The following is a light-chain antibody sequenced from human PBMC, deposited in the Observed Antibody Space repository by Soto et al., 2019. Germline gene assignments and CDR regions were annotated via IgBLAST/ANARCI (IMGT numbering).Light chain of an antibody. Sequence: QSVLTQPASVSGSPGQSITISCTGTSSDVGGYNYVSWYQQHPGKAPKLMIYDVSNRPSGVSNRFSGSKSGNTASLTISGLQAEDEADYYCSSYTSSSTWVFGGGTQLTVL. V-gene: IGLV2-14*01. CDR3: SSYTSSSTWV. CDR1: SSDVGGYNY. CDR2: DVS. J-gene: IGLJ3*02.